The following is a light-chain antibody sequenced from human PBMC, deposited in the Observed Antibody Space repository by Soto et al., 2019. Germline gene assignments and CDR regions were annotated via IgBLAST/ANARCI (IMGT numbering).Light chain of an antibody. CDR1: SSDIGGYKH. Sequence: ALTQPASVSGSVGQSITISCTGTSSDIGGYKHVSWYQQHPGKAPKLIIFEVSNRPSGVXXXXXXXXXXNTASLTISGLHAEDEADYYCTSYSRYRVLVFGGGTKVTVL. V-gene: IGLV2-14*01. J-gene: IGLJ3*02. CDR3: TSYSRYRVLV. CDR2: EVS.